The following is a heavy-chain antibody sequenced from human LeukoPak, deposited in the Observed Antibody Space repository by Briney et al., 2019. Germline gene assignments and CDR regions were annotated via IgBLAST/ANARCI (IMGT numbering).Heavy chain of an antibody. CDR2: IRSKGYSYAT. J-gene: IGHJ4*02. Sequence: GGSLRLSCAASGFNFSGSAMHWVRQASGKGLEWLCRIRSKGYSYATAYTASVKGRFTISRDDSKNTAYLQMNSLTSEDTAVYFCAKLAGTGPSDYWGQGTLVTVSS. CDR3: AKLAGTGPSDY. D-gene: IGHD1-14*01. CDR1: GFNFSGSA. V-gene: IGHV3-73*01.